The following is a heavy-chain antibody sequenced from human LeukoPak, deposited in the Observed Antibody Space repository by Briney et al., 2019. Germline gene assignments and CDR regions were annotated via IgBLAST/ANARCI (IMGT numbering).Heavy chain of an antibody. Sequence: SETLSLTCTVSGYSISSGYYWGWIRQPPGKGLEWIGSIYHSGSTYYNPSLKSRVTISVDTSKNQFSPKLSSVTAADTAVYYCAREWDIVVVPAAIRNNWFDPWGQGTLVTISS. CDR3: AREWDIVVVPAAIRNNWFDP. J-gene: IGHJ5*02. CDR2: IYHSGST. CDR1: GYSISSGYY. D-gene: IGHD2-2*02. V-gene: IGHV4-38-2*02.